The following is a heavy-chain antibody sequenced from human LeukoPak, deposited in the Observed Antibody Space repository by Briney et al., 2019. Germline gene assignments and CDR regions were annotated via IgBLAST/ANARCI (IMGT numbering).Heavy chain of an antibody. J-gene: IGHJ4*02. D-gene: IGHD4-17*01. Sequence: SETLSLTYAVYGGSFSGYYWSWIRQPPGKGLEWIGEINHSGSTNYNPSLKSRVTISVDTSKNQFSLKLSSVTAADTAVYYCARVLYGDYYFDYWGQGTLVTVSS. CDR2: INHSGST. CDR1: GGSFSGYY. CDR3: ARVLYGDYYFDY. V-gene: IGHV4-34*01.